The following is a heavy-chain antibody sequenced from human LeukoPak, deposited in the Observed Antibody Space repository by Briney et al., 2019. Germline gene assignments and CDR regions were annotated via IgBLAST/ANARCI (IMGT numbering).Heavy chain of an antibody. CDR3: TRARWLHLWGDC. Sequence: PGGSLRLSCAASGFTFTDYAMHWVRQTPGKGLEWVTAISHDGSDTYYADSVKGRFTVSRDNSKNTLYLQMNSLSAEDTAMYYCTRARWLHLWGDCWGQGTLVTVSS. D-gene: IGHD5-24*01. CDR1: GFTFTDYA. V-gene: IGHV3-30-3*01. J-gene: IGHJ4*02. CDR2: ISHDGSDT.